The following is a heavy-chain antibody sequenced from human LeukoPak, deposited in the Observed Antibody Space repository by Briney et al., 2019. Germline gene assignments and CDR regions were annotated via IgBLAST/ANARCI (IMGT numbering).Heavy chain of an antibody. V-gene: IGHV1-2*02. Sequence: ASVKVSCKASGYTFTDYYIHWVRQAPGQGLEWMGWIHPNTVVTNFDQKFQGRVTLTRDTSISTAHMELSRLRSDDTALYYCARGTKDILGPVDYWGQGTLVTVSS. D-gene: IGHD1-26*01. CDR1: GYTFTDYY. CDR2: IHPNTVVT. CDR3: ARGTKDILGPVDY. J-gene: IGHJ4*02.